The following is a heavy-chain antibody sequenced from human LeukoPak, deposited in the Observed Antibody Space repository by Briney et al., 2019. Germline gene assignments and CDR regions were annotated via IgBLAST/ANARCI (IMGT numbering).Heavy chain of an antibody. J-gene: IGHJ6*02. CDR1: GFTFDDYA. V-gene: IGHV3-9*01. D-gene: IGHD1-26*01. Sequence: GGSLRLSCAASGFTFDDYAMHWVRQAPGKGLEWVSGISWNSGSIGYADSVKGRFTISRDNAKNSLYLQMNSLRAEDTALYYCATGLGRDYYYGMDVWGQGTTVTVSS. CDR3: ATGLGRDYYYGMDV. CDR2: ISWNSGSI.